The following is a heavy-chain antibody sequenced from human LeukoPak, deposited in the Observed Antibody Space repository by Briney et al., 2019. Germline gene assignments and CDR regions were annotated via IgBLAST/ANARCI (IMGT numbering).Heavy chain of an antibody. CDR3: AASWYDFWSGYPGPVTFDY. V-gene: IGHV1-58*01. J-gene: IGHJ4*02. CDR2: IVVGSGNT. CDR1: GFTFTSSA. D-gene: IGHD3-3*01. Sequence: SVKVSCKASGFTFTSSAVQWVRQARGQRLEWIGWIVVGSGNTNYAQKFQERVTITRDMSTSTAYMELSSLRSEDTAVYYCAASWYDFWSGYPGPVTFDYWGQGTLVTVSS.